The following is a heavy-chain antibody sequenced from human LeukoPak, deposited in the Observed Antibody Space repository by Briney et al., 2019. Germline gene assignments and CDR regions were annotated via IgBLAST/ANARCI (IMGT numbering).Heavy chain of an antibody. CDR1: GGTFISYA. CDR2: IIPVLGKV. Sequence: SVKVSCKASGGTFISYAFSWVRQAPGQGLEWMGRIIPVLGKVKYAQKFLGRVTITADRSTSTAYMELSSLRSEDTAVCYCARDADDYDTLTGYSKGNAFDMWGQGTMVTVSS. J-gene: IGHJ3*02. D-gene: IGHD3-9*01. CDR3: ARDADDYDTLTGYSKGNAFDM. V-gene: IGHV1-69*04.